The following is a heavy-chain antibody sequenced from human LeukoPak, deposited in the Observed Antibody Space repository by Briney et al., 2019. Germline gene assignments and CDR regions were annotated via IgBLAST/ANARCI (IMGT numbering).Heavy chain of an antibody. J-gene: IGHJ4*02. D-gene: IGHD5-18*01. CDR2: IYYSGST. Sequence: PSETLSLTCTVSGGSISSYYWSWIRQPPGNRLEMIGYIYYSGSTNYNPSLKSRVTISVDTSKNQFSLQLSSVTAADTAVYYCARGVTAMAHWGQGTLVTVSS. CDR1: GGSISSYY. CDR3: ARGVTAMAH. V-gene: IGHV4-59*01.